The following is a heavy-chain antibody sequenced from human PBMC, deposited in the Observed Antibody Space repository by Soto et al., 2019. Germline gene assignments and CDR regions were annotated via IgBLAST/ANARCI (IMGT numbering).Heavy chain of an antibody. CDR1: GGTFSSYA. Sequence: GASVQVSCKASGGTFSSYAISWVRQAPGQGLEWMGGIIPIFGTANYAQKLQGRVTMTADASTSTAYMELRSLRSDDTAVYYCARDGRYYYDSSGYFTPPKSTLPTYGMDVWGQGTTVTVSS. J-gene: IGHJ6*02. V-gene: IGHV1-69*13. CDR3: ARDGRYYYDSSGYFTPPKSTLPTYGMDV. D-gene: IGHD3-22*01. CDR2: IIPIFGTA.